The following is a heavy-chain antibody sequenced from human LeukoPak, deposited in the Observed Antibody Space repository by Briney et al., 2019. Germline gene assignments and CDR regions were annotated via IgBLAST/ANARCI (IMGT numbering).Heavy chain of an antibody. J-gene: IGHJ4*02. V-gene: IGHV3-21*01. CDR1: GFTFSSYI. Sequence: GGSLRLSCAASGFTFSSYIMNWVRQAPGKGLEWVSSISSSSSYIYYADSVKGRFTISRDNAKNSLYLQMNSLRAEDTAVYYCARAGSSWYYLYWGQGTLVTVSS. CDR2: ISSSSSYI. CDR3: ARAGSSWYYLY. D-gene: IGHD6-13*01.